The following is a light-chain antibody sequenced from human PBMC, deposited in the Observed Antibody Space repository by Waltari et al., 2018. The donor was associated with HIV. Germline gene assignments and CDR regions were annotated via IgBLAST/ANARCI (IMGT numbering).Light chain of an antibody. Sequence: VLKQPPSLSAAQGQMGSITFSGNSPNIGVNFVSWYQQFPRTAPKLLIYDNNERPSVIPDRFSGSKSGTSATLDITGLRTGDEADYYCVSWDSSLRGVLFGGGTKLTVL. CDR2: DNN. CDR1: SPNIGVNF. J-gene: IGLJ2*01. V-gene: IGLV1-51*01. CDR3: VSWDSSLRGVL.